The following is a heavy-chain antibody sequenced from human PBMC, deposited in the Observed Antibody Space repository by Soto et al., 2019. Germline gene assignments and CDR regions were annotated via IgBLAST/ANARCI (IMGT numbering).Heavy chain of an antibody. CDR2: ITGSGGTT. V-gene: IGHV3-23*01. Sequence: GGSLRLSCAASGFTFSSYGMHWVRQAPGKGLEWVSGITGSGGTTYYADSVKGRFTISRDNSKNTVYLQMNSVRADDTAVYYCAKEYTSTSKGSFDYWGQGALVTVSS. D-gene: IGHD1-26*01. J-gene: IGHJ4*02. CDR3: AKEYTSTSKGSFDY. CDR1: GFTFSSYG.